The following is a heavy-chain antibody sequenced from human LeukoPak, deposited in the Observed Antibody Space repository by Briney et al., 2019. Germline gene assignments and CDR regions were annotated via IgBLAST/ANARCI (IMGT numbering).Heavy chain of an antibody. CDR2: INWNGGST. CDR1: GFTFDDYG. Sequence: GGSLRLSCAASGFTFDDYGMSWVRQAPGKGLEWVSGINWNGGSTGYADSVKGRFTIFRDNAKNSLYLQMNSLRAEDTALYYCARDRDVVVTAPDAFDIWGQGTMVTVSS. V-gene: IGHV3-20*04. J-gene: IGHJ3*02. CDR3: ARDRDVVVTAPDAFDI. D-gene: IGHD2-21*02.